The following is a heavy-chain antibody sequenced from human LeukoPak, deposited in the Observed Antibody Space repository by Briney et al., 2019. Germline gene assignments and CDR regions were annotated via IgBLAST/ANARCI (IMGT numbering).Heavy chain of an antibody. J-gene: IGHJ5*02. D-gene: IGHD6-13*01. Sequence: PSETLSLTCTVSGGSISSYYWSWIRQPAGKGLEWIGRIYTSGSTNYNPSLKSRVTMSVDTSKNQFSLKLSSVTAADRAAYYCERGREAAAGRNWFDPGGQGTLVTVSS. CDR2: IYTSGST. CDR1: GGSISSYY. CDR3: ERGREAAAGRNWFDP. V-gene: IGHV4-4*07.